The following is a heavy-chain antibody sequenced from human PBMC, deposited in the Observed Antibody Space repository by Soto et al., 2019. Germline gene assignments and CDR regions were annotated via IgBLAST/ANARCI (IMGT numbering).Heavy chain of an antibody. D-gene: IGHD7-27*01. Sequence: QVQLVQSGAEVKKPGASVKVSCKASGYTFTSYYMHWVRQAPGQGLEWMGIINPSGGSTSYAQKFQGRVTMTRDTSTSTVYMELSSLRSEDTAVYYRARVTGGGHYFDYWGQGTLVTVSS. CDR3: ARVTGGGHYFDY. J-gene: IGHJ4*02. CDR2: INPSGGST. CDR1: GYTFTSYY. V-gene: IGHV1-46*01.